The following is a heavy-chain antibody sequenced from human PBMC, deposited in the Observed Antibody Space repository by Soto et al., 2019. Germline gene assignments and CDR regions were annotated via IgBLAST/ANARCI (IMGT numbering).Heavy chain of an antibody. J-gene: IGHJ6*02. Sequence: GGSLRLSCAVSGFSFSTYAMHWVRQAPGKGMEWLAIIWFDGVKEYYAESVRGLFTISIDNSKNTVVLQMDTVGAEGSALYYCTKATFDGWGQGTTVTVSS. CDR2: IWFDGVKE. CDR3: TKATFDG. V-gene: IGHV3-33*06. CDR1: GFSFSTYA.